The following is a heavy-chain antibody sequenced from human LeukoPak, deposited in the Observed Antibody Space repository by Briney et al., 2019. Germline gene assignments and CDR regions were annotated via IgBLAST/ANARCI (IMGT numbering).Heavy chain of an antibody. CDR1: GFTFSSYW. D-gene: IGHD2-2*01. J-gene: IGHJ4*02. CDR3: ARDTRWGGEDFDY. Sequence: PGGSLRLSCAASGFTFSSYWMSWVRQAPGKGLEWVANIKKDGSEKYYVDSVKGRFTISRDNAKNSLYLQMNSLRAEYTAVYYCARDTRWGGEDFDYWGQGTLVTVSS. CDR2: IKKDGSEK. V-gene: IGHV3-7*01.